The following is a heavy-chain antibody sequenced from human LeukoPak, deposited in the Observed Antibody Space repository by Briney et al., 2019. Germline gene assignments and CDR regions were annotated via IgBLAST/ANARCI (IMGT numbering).Heavy chain of an antibody. Sequence: SETLSLTCTVSGDSISSYYWSWIRQPAGKGLEWIGRIYSSGSTNYNPSLKSRVTMSVDTSKNQFSLKLSSVTAADTAVYYCARVYIYGSSWYGKNWYFDLWGRGTLVTVSS. CDR2: IYSSGST. CDR3: ARVYIYGSSWYGKNWYFDL. V-gene: IGHV4-4*07. J-gene: IGHJ2*01. CDR1: GDSISSYY. D-gene: IGHD6-13*01.